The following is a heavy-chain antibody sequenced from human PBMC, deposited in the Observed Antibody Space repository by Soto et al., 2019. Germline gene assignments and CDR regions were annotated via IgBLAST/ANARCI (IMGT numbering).Heavy chain of an antibody. D-gene: IGHD3-22*01. V-gene: IGHV3-48*03. Sequence: EVQLVESGGGLVQPGGSLRLSCAASGFTFSNYDMIWVRQAPGKGLEWVSHIGSSGSTIYYADSVKGRFTISRDNAKKSLYLQMNSLRVEDTAVYYCARDPDSSAWRDLFDNWGQGTLVTACS. J-gene: IGHJ4*02. CDR3: ARDPDSSAWRDLFDN. CDR2: IGSSGSTI. CDR1: GFTFSNYD.